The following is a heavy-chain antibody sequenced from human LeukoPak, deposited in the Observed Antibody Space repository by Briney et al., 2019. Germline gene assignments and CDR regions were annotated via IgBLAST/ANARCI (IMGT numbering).Heavy chain of an antibody. CDR1: GLTFNNYA. Sequence: GGSLRLSCAASGLTFNNYALSWVRQAPGKGLEWVTGISAGGDRTYYADSVKGRFTISRDNSKSTLYLQMNTLRAEDTAVYHCAKDSADCGGDKCNFHFYYYMDFWGKGTTVTVSS. V-gene: IGHV3-23*01. D-gene: IGHD2-21*02. CDR2: ISAGGDRT. CDR3: AKDSADCGGDKCNFHFYYYMDF. J-gene: IGHJ6*03.